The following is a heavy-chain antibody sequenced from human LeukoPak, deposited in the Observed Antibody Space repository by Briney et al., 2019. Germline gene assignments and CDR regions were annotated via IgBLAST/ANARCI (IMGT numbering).Heavy chain of an antibody. Sequence: GGSLRLSCAASGFSFSTNWMHWFRQTPGKRLEWVAELNEDGTVKYYVDSVKGRFTISRDNAENSLYLQMNRLRAEDTGVYFCANVPRSTVSYWGRGTLVTVSS. V-gene: IGHV3-7*01. CDR1: GFSFSTNW. D-gene: IGHD1-14*01. CDR2: LNEDGTVK. CDR3: ANVPRSTVSY. J-gene: IGHJ4*02.